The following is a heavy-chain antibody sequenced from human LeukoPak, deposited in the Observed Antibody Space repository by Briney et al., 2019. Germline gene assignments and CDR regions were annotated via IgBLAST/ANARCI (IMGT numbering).Heavy chain of an antibody. V-gene: IGHV3-21*01. Sequence: KPGGSLRLSCAASGFTFSSYAMNWVRQAPGKGLEWVSSITSSSGYIYYADSMKGRFTTCRDNAKNSLYLQMNSLRAEDTAVYYCARSDDYGDYLVDYWGQGTLVTVSS. D-gene: IGHD4-17*01. CDR2: ITSSSGYI. J-gene: IGHJ4*02. CDR3: ARSDDYGDYLVDY. CDR1: GFTFSSYA.